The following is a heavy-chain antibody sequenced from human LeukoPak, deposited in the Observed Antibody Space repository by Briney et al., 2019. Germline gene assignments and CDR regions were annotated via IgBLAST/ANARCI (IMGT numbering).Heavy chain of an antibody. CDR3: ARVSSSWYRDFDY. J-gene: IGHJ4*02. CDR1: GYTFTSYD. D-gene: IGHD6-13*01. CDR2: MNPNSGNT. V-gene: IGHV1-8*01. Sequence: ASVKVSCKASGYTFTSYDISWVRQATGQGLEWMGWMNPNSGNTGYAQKFQGRVTMTRNTSISTAYMELSSLRSEDTAVYYCARVSSSWYRDFDYWGQGTLVTVSS.